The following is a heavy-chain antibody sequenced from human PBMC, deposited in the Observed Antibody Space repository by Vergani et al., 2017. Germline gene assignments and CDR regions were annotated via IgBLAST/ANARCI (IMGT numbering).Heavy chain of an antibody. D-gene: IGHD6-19*01. V-gene: IGHV4-30-4*08. CDR1: GGSISSGDYY. J-gene: IGHJ5*02. CDR2: IYYSGST. CDR3: AGENGYDSSGWYNWFDP. Sequence: QVQLQESGPGLVKPSQTLSLTCTVSGGSISSGDYYWSWIRQPPGKGLEWIGYIYYSGSTYYNPSLKSRVTISVDTSKNQFSLKLSSVTAADTAVYYCAGENGYDSSGWYNWFDPWGQGTLVTVSS.